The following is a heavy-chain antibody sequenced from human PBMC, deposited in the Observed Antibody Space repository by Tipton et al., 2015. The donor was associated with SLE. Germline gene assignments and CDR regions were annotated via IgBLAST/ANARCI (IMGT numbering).Heavy chain of an antibody. D-gene: IGHD3-10*01. Sequence: TLSLTCTVSGGSISSGSYYWSWIRQPAGKGLEWIGRIYTSGSTNYNPSLKSRVTISVDTSKNQFSLKLSSVTAADTAVYYCARGWFGFDYWGQGTLVTVSS. CDR2: IYTSGST. CDR3: ARGWFGFDY. J-gene: IGHJ4*02. V-gene: IGHV4-61*02. CDR1: GGSISSGSYY.